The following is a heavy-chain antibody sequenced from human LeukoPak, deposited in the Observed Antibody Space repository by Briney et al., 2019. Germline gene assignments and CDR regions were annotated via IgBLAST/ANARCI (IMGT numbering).Heavy chain of an antibody. J-gene: IGHJ4*02. CDR3: ARGYYYDSSGYYYRYYFDY. Sequence: ASVKVSCKASGYTFTSYGISWVRQAPGQGLEWMGGIIPIFGTANYAQKFQGRVTITADKSTSTAYMELSSLRSEDTAVYYCARGYYYDSSGYYYRYYFDYWAREPWSPSPQ. D-gene: IGHD3-22*01. CDR1: GYTFTSYG. V-gene: IGHV1-69*06. CDR2: IIPIFGTA.